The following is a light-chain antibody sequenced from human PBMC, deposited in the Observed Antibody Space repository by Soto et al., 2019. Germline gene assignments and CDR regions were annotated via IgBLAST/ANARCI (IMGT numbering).Light chain of an antibody. CDR2: YVD. V-gene: IGLV2-14*03. J-gene: IGLJ1*01. CDR1: SRDVGAYDY. CDR3: CSYADGSIYF. Sequence: QSVLTQHASVSGSPGQSITISCTGTSRDVGAYDYVSWYLQYPDKAPQLLIYYVDHRPSGVSSRFSGSKSGNTASLTISGLQAEDEGDYYCCSYADGSIYFFGTGTKLTVL.